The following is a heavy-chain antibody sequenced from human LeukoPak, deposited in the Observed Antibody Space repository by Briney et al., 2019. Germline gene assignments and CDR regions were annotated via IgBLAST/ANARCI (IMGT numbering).Heavy chain of an antibody. Sequence: GGSLRLSCAASGFTFSSYAMHWVRQAPGKGLEWVAVISYDGSNKYYADSVKGRFTISRDNSKNTLYLQMNSLRAEDTAVYYCAKALLDFWSGYEPFDYWGQGTLVTVSS. V-gene: IGHV3-30-3*01. J-gene: IGHJ4*02. D-gene: IGHD3-3*01. CDR1: GFTFSSYA. CDR2: ISYDGSNK. CDR3: AKALLDFWSGYEPFDY.